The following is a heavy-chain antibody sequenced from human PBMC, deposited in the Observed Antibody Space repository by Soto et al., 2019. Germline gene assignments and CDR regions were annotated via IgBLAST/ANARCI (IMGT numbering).Heavy chain of an antibody. J-gene: IGHJ6*02. CDR1: GGSISSYY. Sequence: PSETLSLTCTVSGGSISSYYWSWIRQPPGKGLEWIGNIYYSGSTNYNPSLKSRVTISVDTSKNQFSLKLSSVTAADTAVYYCARQKEDYGSGSYYNPWQHYYNGMDVWGQGTTVTVS. D-gene: IGHD3-10*01. V-gene: IGHV4-59*08. CDR3: ARQKEDYGSGSYYNPWQHYYNGMDV. CDR2: IYYSGST.